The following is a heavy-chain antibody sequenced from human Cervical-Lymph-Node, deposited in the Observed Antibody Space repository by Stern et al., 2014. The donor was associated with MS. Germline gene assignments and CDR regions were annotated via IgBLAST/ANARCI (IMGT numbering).Heavy chain of an antibody. Sequence: QVQLQQWGAGLLKPSETLSLTCAIFDGSFSGHSCSWTRQAPGKGLEWIGEIHPSGRAYYNPSLKSRVTISADTSRHQLSLRLASVTAADTAVYYCATGLEQYKGGDTWGQGTLVTVSS. D-gene: IGHD1/OR15-1a*01. CDR3: ATGLEQYKGGDT. V-gene: IGHV4-34*01. CDR2: IHPSGRA. CDR1: DGSFSGHS. J-gene: IGHJ5*02.